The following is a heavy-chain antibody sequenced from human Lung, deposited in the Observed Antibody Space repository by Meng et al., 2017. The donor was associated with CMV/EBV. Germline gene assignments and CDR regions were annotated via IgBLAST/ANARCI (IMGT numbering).Heavy chain of an antibody. CDR1: GFTSSSYA. D-gene: IGHD6-13*01. CDR3: AKIHSSSWFFDS. V-gene: IGHV3-23*03. J-gene: IGHJ4*02. Sequence: GESLKTSCVASGFTSSSYAMSWVRQAPGKGLEWVSVVYSASGNTYYADSVKGRFTVSRDNSKNTLDLQLNSLRTEDTAVYYCAKIHSSSWFFDSWGQGTLVTVSS. CDR2: VYSASGNT.